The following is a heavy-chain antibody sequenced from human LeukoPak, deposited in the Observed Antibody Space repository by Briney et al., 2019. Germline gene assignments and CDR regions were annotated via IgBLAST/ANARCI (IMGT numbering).Heavy chain of an antibody. V-gene: IGHV4-30-4*08. Sequence: SETLSLTCTVSGGSISSGDYYWSWIRQPPGKGLEWIGYIYYSGSTYYNPSLKSRVTISVDTSKNQFSLKLSSVTAADTAVYYCARGDDSSGYYSGAFDIGGQGTMVTVSS. J-gene: IGHJ3*02. CDR2: IYYSGST. D-gene: IGHD3-22*01. CDR3: ARGDDSSGYYSGAFDI. CDR1: GGSISSGDYY.